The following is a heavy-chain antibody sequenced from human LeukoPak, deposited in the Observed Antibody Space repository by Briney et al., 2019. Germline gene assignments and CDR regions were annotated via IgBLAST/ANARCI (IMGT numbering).Heavy chain of an antibody. CDR2: ISGSGGST. J-gene: IGHJ4*02. D-gene: IGHD5-24*01. Sequence: GGSLRLSCAASGFTFTSYAMSWVRQAPGKGLEWVSTISGSGGSTYYADSVKGRFTISRDNSKNTLYLQMNSLTAEDTAIYYCAKNRDGYNFRLDFSGQGTLVTVSS. CDR1: GFTFTSYA. CDR3: AKNRDGYNFRLDF. V-gene: IGHV3-23*01.